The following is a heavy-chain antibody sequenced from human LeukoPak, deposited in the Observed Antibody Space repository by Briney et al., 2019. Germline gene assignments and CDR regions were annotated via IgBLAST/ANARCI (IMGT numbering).Heavy chain of an antibody. J-gene: IGHJ4*02. V-gene: IGHV4-59*08. CDR3: ARLISSSWYHEVLLGRDY. CDR1: GGSISNYY. CDR2: ISYSGNT. Sequence: SETLSLTCTVSGGSISNYYWTWIRQPPGKGLEWIGFISYSGNTNYNPSLKSRVTISLDTSKNQFSLKLSSVTAADTAVYYCARLISSSWYHEVLLGRDYWGQGTLVTVSS. D-gene: IGHD6-13*01.